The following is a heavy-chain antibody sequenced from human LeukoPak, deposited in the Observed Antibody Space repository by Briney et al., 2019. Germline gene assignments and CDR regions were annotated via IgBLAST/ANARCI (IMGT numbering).Heavy chain of an antibody. CDR1: GFTFSSYG. J-gene: IGHJ4*02. D-gene: IGHD2-2*02. CDR3: AKGYCSSTSCYTYDFWSGYLDY. CDR2: IRYDGSNK. Sequence: GGSLRLSCAASGFTFSSYGMHWVRQAPGKGLEWVAFIRYDGSNKYYADSVKGRFTISRDNSKNTLYLQMNSLRAEDTAVYYCAKGYCSSTSCYTYDFWSGYLDYWGQGTLVTVSS. V-gene: IGHV3-30*02.